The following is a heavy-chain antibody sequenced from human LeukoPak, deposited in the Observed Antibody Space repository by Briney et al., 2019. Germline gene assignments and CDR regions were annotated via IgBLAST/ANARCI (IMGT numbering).Heavy chain of an antibody. CDR3: AREGNYYDMDV. V-gene: IGHV3-53*01. J-gene: IGHJ6*02. Sequence: GGSLRLSCAASGLSVGSNYMSWDRQAPGKGLEWVSVIFSGGTTYYADSVKGRFTISRDNSKNTLYLQMNSLRAEDTAVYYCAREGNYYDMDVWGQGTTVTVSS. CDR2: IFSGGTT. CDR1: GLSVGSNY.